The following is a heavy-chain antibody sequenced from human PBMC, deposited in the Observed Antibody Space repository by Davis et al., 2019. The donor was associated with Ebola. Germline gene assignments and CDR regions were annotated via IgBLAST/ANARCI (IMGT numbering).Heavy chain of an antibody. D-gene: IGHD1-26*01. CDR3: AKGKFYSGNYYEFDS. CDR1: GFTFNSYG. Sequence: GGSLRLSCAASGFTFNSYGMSWVRQAPGKGPEWVSATNRDGGTTFYADSVKGRFTISRDNSKNTLYLQMNSLRPEDTAIYYCAKGKFYSGNYYEFDSWGQGTLVTVSS. V-gene: IGHV3-23*01. J-gene: IGHJ4*02. CDR2: TNRDGGTT.